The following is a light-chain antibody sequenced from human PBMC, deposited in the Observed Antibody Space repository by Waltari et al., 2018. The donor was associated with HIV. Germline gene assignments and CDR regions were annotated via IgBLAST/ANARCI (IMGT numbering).Light chain of an antibody. Sequence: DIQLTQSPSFLSASVGDRLTITCRASHVISTYLAWYQQKPEKPPKLLIYGASTLQSGVPARFSGSGSGTEFTLAISSLQPEDFATYYCQQLNTYPLTFGGGTKVENK. J-gene: IGKJ4*01. V-gene: IGKV1-9*01. CDR2: GAS. CDR1: HVISTY. CDR3: QQLNTYPLT.